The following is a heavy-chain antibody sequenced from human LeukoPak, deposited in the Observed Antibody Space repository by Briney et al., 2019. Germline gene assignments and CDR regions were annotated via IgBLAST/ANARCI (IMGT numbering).Heavy chain of an antibody. CDR3: ARGGRDYALKGAFDI. D-gene: IGHD1-26*01. CDR2: INSDGSST. Sequence: PGGSLRLSCAASGFTFSSYWMHWVRQAPGQGLVWVSRINSDGSSTSYADSVKGRFTISRDNAKNTLYLQMNSLRAEDTAVYYCARGGRDYALKGAFDIWGQGTMVTVSS. V-gene: IGHV3-74*01. J-gene: IGHJ3*02. CDR1: GFTFSSYW.